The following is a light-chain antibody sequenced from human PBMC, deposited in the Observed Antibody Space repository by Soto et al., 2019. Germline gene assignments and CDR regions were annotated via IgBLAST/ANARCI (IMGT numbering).Light chain of an antibody. V-gene: IGKV1-33*01. CDR3: QQYDNLTPWT. Sequence: GDRVPITCQASQDISNYLNWYQQKPGKAPKLLIYDASNLETGVPSRFSGSGSGTDFTFTISSLQPEDIATYYCQQYDNLTPWTFGQGTKVEIK. J-gene: IGKJ1*01. CDR2: DAS. CDR1: QDISNY.